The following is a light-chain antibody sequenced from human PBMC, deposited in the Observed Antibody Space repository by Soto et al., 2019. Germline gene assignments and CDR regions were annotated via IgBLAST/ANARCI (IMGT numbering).Light chain of an antibody. Sequence: DIPMTQSPSTLSASVGDRVTITCRSSQSISFCLAWYQQKPGKAPKLLIYDASTLYSGVPSRFSGSRSGTEFTLTISSLQPDDFASYYCQQYNSFAPYSFGQGTKLEI. CDR1: QSISFC. J-gene: IGKJ2*03. CDR3: QQYNSFAPYS. CDR2: DAS. V-gene: IGKV1-5*01.